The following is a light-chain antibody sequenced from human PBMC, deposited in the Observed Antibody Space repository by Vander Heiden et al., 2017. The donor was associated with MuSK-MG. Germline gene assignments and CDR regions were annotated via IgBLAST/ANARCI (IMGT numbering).Light chain of an antibody. CDR1: QSISSW. CDR2: KAS. V-gene: IGKV1-5*03. Sequence: DLPMTPSPSTLSASVGDRVTITCRASQSISSWLAWYQQKPGKAPKLLIYKASSLESGVPSRFSGSGSGTEFTLTISSLQPDDFATYYCQQYNSYMTFGQGTKVEIK. J-gene: IGKJ1*01. CDR3: QQYNSYMT.